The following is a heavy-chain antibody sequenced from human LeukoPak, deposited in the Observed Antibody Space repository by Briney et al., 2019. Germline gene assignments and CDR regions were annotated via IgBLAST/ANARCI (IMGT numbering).Heavy chain of an antibody. V-gene: IGHV3-33*01. Sequence: GGSLRLSCTASGFIFNSYGIHWVRQAPGKGLEWVAVIWYAESSTYYTDSVKGRFTISRDNSKKAVYLQMNSLRVEDTGVYYCARERTGPLRSGYYDSFLHWGQGTLVTVSS. CDR3: ARERTGPLRSGYYDSFLH. CDR2: IWYAESST. CDR1: GFIFNSYG. D-gene: IGHD3-3*01. J-gene: IGHJ4*02.